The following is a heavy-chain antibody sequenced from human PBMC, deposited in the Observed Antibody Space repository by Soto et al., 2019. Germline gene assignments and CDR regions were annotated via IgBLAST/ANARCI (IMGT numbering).Heavy chain of an antibody. Sequence: QVQLVQSGAEVKKPGSSVKVSCKASGGTFGSYAISWVRQAPGQGLEWMGGIIPIPGTANYAQKFQGRVTSAADESTSTACMELSSLRSEDTAVYYCARSQGSSTSLEIYYYYYYGMDVWGQGTTVTVSS. CDR1: GGTFGSYA. CDR2: IIPIPGTA. CDR3: ARSQGSSTSLEIYYYYYYGMDV. J-gene: IGHJ6*02. D-gene: IGHD2-2*01. V-gene: IGHV1-69*01.